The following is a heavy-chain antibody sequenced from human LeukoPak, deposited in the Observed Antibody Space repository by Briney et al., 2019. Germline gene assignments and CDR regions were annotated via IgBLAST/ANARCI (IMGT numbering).Heavy chain of an antibody. CDR1: GGCINTYY. D-gene: IGHD5-24*01. V-gene: IGHV4-59*01. Sequence: SETLSLTCTVSGGCINTYYWSWIRQPPGKGLEWIGYIYYSGSTHYNPSLKNRVTISVDTSKNQFSLRLTSVTAADTAVYYCARPIEMGTIGGAFDIWGQGTMVTVSS. CDR2: IYYSGST. CDR3: ARPIEMGTIGGAFDI. J-gene: IGHJ3*02.